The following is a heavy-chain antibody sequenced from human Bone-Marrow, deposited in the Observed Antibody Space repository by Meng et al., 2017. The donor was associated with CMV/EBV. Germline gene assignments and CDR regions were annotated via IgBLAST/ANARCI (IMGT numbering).Heavy chain of an antibody. CDR3: AKPAFGETDY. CDR1: GFTVSSYS. V-gene: IGHV3-23*01. D-gene: IGHD3-10*01. Sequence: GESLKISCAASGFTVSSYSMNWVRQAPRKGLEWVSAISGSGGSAYYADSVKGRFTISRDNSKNTLYLQMNSLRAEDTAVYYCAKPAFGETDYWGQGTLVTVSS. J-gene: IGHJ4*02. CDR2: ISGSGGSA.